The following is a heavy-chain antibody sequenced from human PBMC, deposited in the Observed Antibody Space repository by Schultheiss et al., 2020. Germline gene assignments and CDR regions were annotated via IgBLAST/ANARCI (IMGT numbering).Heavy chain of an antibody. CDR1: GFTFSSYA. CDR2: ISGSGGST. V-gene: IGHV3-23*01. Sequence: GGSLRLSCAASGFTFSSYAMSWVRQAPGKGLEWVSAISGSGGSTYYADSVKGRFTISRDNSKNTLYLQMNSLRAEDTAVYYCAKEEGDIGWEPQGFDYWGQGTLVTVSS. D-gene: IGHD1-26*01. J-gene: IGHJ4*02. CDR3: AKEEGDIGWEPQGFDY.